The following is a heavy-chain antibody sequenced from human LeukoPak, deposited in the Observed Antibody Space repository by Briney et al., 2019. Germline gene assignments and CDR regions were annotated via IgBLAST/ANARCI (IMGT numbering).Heavy chain of an antibody. Sequence: PGGSLRLSCAASGFTFSTYSMNWVRQAPGKGLEWVAVIYSGGDTYYADSVKGRFTISRDNSKNTLYLQMNSLRADDTAVYYCTRDPTSEGRRDYWGQGTLVTVSS. CDR3: TRDPTSEGRRDY. D-gene: IGHD2-2*01. CDR1: GFTFSTYS. J-gene: IGHJ4*02. V-gene: IGHV3-53*01. CDR2: IYSGGDT.